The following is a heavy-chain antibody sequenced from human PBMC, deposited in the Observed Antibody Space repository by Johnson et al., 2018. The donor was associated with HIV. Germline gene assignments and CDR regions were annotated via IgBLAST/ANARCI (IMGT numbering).Heavy chain of an antibody. D-gene: IGHD5-12*01. J-gene: IGHJ3*02. Sequence: VQLVESGGGVVQPGRSLRLSCAASGFTFDDYGMSWVRQAAGKGLEWVSGINWNGGSTGYADSVKGRFTISRDNAKNSLYLQMNSLRAEDTALYYCARDHSGYDSVTAAFDIWGQGTMVTVSS. CDR3: ARDHSGYDSVTAAFDI. CDR1: GFTFDDYG. CDR2: INWNGGST. V-gene: IGHV3-20*04.